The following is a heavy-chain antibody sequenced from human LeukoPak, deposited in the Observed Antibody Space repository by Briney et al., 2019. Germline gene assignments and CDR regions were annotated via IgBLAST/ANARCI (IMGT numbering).Heavy chain of an antibody. V-gene: IGHV4-61*02. J-gene: IGHJ3*02. D-gene: IGHD6-13*01. CDR1: GGSISSGSYY. CDR2: IYTSGST. CDR3: ARSLAIDAFDI. Sequence: PSGTLSLTCTVSGGSISSGSYYWSWIRQPAGKGLEWIGRIYTSGSTNYNPSLKSRVTISVDTSKNQFSLKLSSVTAADTAVYYCARSLAIDAFDIWGQGTMVTVSS.